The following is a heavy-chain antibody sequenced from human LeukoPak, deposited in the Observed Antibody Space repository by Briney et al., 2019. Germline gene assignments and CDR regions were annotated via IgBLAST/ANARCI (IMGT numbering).Heavy chain of an antibody. Sequence: PGGSLRLSCAASGFTFSSYSMNWVRQAPGKGLEWVSSISSSSSYIYYADSVKGRFTISRDNAKNSLYLQMNSLRAEDTAVYYCARETNSGSYLELYYFDYWGQGTLVTVSS. CDR3: ARETNSGSYLELYYFDY. D-gene: IGHD1-26*01. CDR1: GFTFSSYS. J-gene: IGHJ4*02. CDR2: ISSSSSYI. V-gene: IGHV3-21*01.